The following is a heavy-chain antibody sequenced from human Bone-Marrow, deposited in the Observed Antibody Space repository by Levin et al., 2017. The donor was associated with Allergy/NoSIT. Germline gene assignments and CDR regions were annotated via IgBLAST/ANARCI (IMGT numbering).Heavy chain of an antibody. J-gene: IGHJ5*02. CDR3: ARQIVEVVNQPPRWFVP. Sequence: GESLKISCVGSEFTFKTYVVSWVRQAPGKGLEWVSGISGGGNSTYYADSVKGRFTISRDNSKKTVNLQMNSLRAEDTAVYYCARQIVEVVNQPPRWFVPWGQGTLVTVSS. V-gene: IGHV3-23*01. D-gene: IGHD3-22*01. CDR2: ISGGGNST. CDR1: EFTFKTYV.